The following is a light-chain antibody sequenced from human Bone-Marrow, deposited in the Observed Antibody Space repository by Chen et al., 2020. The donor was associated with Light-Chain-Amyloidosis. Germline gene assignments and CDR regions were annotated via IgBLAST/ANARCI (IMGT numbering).Light chain of an antibody. CDR1: NIGSTS. Sequence: SYVLTQPSSVSVAPGQTATIACGGNNIGSTSVPWYQQTPGQAPLLVVYDDSDRPSGLPERFSGTNAGNTATLTISRVEAGDEADYYCQVWDRSSDRPVFGGGTKLTVL. J-gene: IGLJ3*02. CDR2: DDS. V-gene: IGLV3-21*02. CDR3: QVWDRSSDRPV.